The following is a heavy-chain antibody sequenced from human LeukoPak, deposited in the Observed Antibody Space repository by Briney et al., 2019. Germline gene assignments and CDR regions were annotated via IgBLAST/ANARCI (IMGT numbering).Heavy chain of an antibody. CDR3: AKVGAVAILFDY. V-gene: IGHV3-7*03. Sequence: TGGSLRLSCVASGFTFSSRDWMTWVRQAPGKGLEGVANIKQDGSEKNYVDSVKGRFTISRDNAKNSVDLQMNSLRAEDTAVYYCAKVGAVAILFDYWGQGTLVAVSS. CDR1: GFTFSSRDW. D-gene: IGHD6-19*01. CDR2: IKQDGSEK. J-gene: IGHJ4*02.